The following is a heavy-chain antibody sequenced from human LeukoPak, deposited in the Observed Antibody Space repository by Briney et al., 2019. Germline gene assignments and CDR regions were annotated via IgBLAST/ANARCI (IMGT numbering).Heavy chain of an antibody. J-gene: IGHJ3*02. V-gene: IGHV4-39*07. D-gene: IGHD3-10*01. CDR1: GGSISSSSYY. CDR3: ARYNPYRGGAFDI. Sequence: PSETLSLTCTVSGGSISSSSYYWGWIRQPPGKGLEWIGRIYTSGSTNYNPSLKSRVTISVDTSKNQFSLKLSSVTAADTAVYYCARYNPYRGGAFDIWGQGTMVTVSS. CDR2: IYTSGST.